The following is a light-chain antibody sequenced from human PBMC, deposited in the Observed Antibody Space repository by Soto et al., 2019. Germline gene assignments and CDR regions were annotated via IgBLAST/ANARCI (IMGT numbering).Light chain of an antibody. CDR3: QQFNSYPFT. J-gene: IGKJ3*01. CDR1: HGISSA. V-gene: IGKV1-13*02. Sequence: AIQLTQSPSSLSASVGDRVTITCRASHGISSALAWYQHKPGKRPQLLIYAASTLDAGVPSRFSGSESGAEFTLTISSLQSEDFATYYCQQFNSYPFTFGPGTKVDVK. CDR2: AAS.